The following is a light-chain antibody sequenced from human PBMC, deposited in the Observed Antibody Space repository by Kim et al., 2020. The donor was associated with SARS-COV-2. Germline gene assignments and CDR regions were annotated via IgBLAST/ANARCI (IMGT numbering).Light chain of an antibody. V-gene: IGKV4-1*01. CDR2: WAS. J-gene: IGKJ2*01. CDR1: QTILDRSNNKNK. Sequence: IVMTQSPGSLALSLGERATINCKSSQTILDRSNNKNKLAWYQQKPGQPPKLLIYWASTRESGVPDRFSGSGSGTDFTLTISSLEAEDVAYYYCQQYYYSPNTFGQGTKLEI. CDR3: QQYYYSPNT.